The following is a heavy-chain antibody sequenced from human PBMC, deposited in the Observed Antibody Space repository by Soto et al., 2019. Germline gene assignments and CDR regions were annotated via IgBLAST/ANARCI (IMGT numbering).Heavy chain of an antibody. CDR2: MLYSGLT. CDR1: GYSVSSSDYY. D-gene: IGHD2-15*01. V-gene: IGHV4-39*01. J-gene: IGHJ6*02. CDR3: APLSVSLSGPYGIHV. Sequence: SETLSLTCSVPGYSVSSSDYYWAWIRQPPGKGLEWIGSMLYSGLTYYNPSLKSRVTLSVDTSKNQFSVRLNSVTASDTAVYYCAPLSVSLSGPYGIHVWGQGTTVTVSS.